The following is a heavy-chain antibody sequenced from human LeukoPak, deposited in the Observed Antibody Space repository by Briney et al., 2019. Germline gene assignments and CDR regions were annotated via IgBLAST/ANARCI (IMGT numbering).Heavy chain of an antibody. CDR1: GFTFSNYA. V-gene: IGHV3-23*01. CDR3: AKVTYGSGTYGAFDS. J-gene: IGHJ4*02. Sequence: PGGSLRLSCAASGFTFSNYAMTWVRQAPGKGLEWVSGISGSGGSTYYADSVKGRFTISRDNSKNTLYLQMNSLRAEDTAVYYCAKVTYGSGTYGAFDSWGQGTLVTVSS. CDR2: ISGSGGST. D-gene: IGHD3-10*01.